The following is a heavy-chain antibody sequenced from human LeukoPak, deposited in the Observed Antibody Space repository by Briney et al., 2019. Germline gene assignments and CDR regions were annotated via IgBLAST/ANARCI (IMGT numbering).Heavy chain of an antibody. CDR3: ARTFFDWLLSQGDAFDI. D-gene: IGHD3-9*01. CDR1: GYMFTSYA. V-gene: IGHV1-3*01. J-gene: IGHJ3*02. CDR2: INAGNGNT. Sequence: ASVKVSCKASGYMFTSYAMHWVRQAPGQRLEWMGWINAGNGNTKYSQKFQGRVTITRDTSASTAYMELSSLRSEDTAVYYCARTFFDWLLSQGDAFDIWGQGTMVTVSS.